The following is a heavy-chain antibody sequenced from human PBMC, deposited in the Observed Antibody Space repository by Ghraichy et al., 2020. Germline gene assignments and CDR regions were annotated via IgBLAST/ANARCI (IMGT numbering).Heavy chain of an antibody. D-gene: IGHD2-2*01. CDR1: GFTFGSSW. J-gene: IGHJ4*02. Sequence: GGSLRLSCAASGFTFGSSWMHWVRQAPGKGLVWVSRILSDGSITGYGDSVKGRFTIFRDNAKNTLYLQMNGLRVDDTALYYCARYFCTSISCYFDYWGQGTLVTVSS. CDR3: ARYFCTSISCYFDY. CDR2: ILSDGSIT. V-gene: IGHV3-74*01.